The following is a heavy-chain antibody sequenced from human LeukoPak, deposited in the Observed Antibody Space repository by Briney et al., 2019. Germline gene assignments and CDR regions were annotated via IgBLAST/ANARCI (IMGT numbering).Heavy chain of an antibody. CDR2: INHSGST. Sequence: SETLSLTCAVYGGSFSGYYWSWIRQPPGKGLEWIGEINHSGSTNYNPPLKSRVTISVDTSKNQFSLKLSSVTAADTAVYYCARGQRPDYWGQGTLVTVSS. J-gene: IGHJ4*02. V-gene: IGHV4-34*01. CDR3: ARGQRPDY. CDR1: GGSFSGYY. D-gene: IGHD6-25*01.